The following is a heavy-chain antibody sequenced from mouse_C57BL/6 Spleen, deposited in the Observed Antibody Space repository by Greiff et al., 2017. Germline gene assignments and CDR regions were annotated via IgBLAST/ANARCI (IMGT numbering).Heavy chain of an antibody. CDR1: GFTFSSYA. Sequence: EVQGVESGGGLVKPGGSLKLSCAASGFTFSSYAMSWVRQTPEKRLEWVATISDGGSYTYYPDNVKGRFTISRDNAKNNLYLQMSHLKSEDTAMYYCARDMITTNDFDYWGQGTTLTVSS. CDR2: ISDGGSYT. J-gene: IGHJ2*01. V-gene: IGHV5-4*01. D-gene: IGHD2-4*01. CDR3: ARDMITTNDFDY.